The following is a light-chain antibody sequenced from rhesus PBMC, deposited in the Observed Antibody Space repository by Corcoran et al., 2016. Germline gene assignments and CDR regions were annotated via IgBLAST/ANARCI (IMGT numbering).Light chain of an antibody. V-gene: IGKV1-74*01. Sequence: DIQMTQSPSSLSASVGDRVTITCRASENVDNYLNWYQQKPGKAPKLLIYKASTLQSEVPSRFSGSGSGTDYTFTISSLQPEDVATYYCQHGYGTPFTFGPGTKLDIK. CDR2: KAS. CDR1: ENVDNY. CDR3: QHGYGTPFT. J-gene: IGKJ3*01.